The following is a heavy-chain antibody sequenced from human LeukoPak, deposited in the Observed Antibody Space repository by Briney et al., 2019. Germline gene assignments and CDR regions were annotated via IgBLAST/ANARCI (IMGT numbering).Heavy chain of an antibody. V-gene: IGHV4-61*02. D-gene: IGHD2-15*01. J-gene: IGHJ4*02. CDR3: ARGPQGDIVVVVAYYFDY. CDR1: GGSISSGSYY. Sequence: PSETLSLTCTVSGGSISSGSYYWSWIRQPAGKGLEWIGRIYTSGSTNYNPSLKSRVTISVDTSKNQFSLKLSSVTAADTAVYYCARGPQGDIVVVVAYYFDYWGQGTLVTVSS. CDR2: IYTSGST.